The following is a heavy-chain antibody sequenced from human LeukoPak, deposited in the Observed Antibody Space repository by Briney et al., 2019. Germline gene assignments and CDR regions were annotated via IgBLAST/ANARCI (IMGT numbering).Heavy chain of an antibody. CDR1: GYTFTSHG. Sequence: ASVKVSCKASGYTFTSHGISWVRQAPGQGLEWMGWISAYNGNTNYAQKLQGRVTMTTDTSTSTAYMELRSLRSDDTAVYYCARSASSGWNGYYYYYGMDVWGQGTTVTVSS. J-gene: IGHJ6*02. V-gene: IGHV1-18*01. D-gene: IGHD6-19*01. CDR3: ARSASSGWNGYYYYYGMDV. CDR2: ISAYNGNT.